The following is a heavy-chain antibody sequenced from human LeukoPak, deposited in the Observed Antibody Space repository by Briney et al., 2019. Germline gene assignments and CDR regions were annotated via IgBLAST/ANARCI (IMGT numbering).Heavy chain of an antibody. Sequence: SETLSLTCAVYGGSFSGYYWSWIRQPPGKGLEWTAYGHHSESSNYNPSFRSRVTIPVDTSRNQFSLRLTSVTAADTAVYYCARESAGSLHDSTAAFHYWGQGILVIVSS. J-gene: IGHJ4*02. CDR2: GHHSESS. CDR3: ARESAGSLHDSTAAFHY. CDR1: GGSFSGYY. V-gene: IGHV4-34*11. D-gene: IGHD2-8*02.